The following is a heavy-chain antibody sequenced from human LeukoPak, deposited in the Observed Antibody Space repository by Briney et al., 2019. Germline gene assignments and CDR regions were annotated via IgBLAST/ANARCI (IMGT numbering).Heavy chain of an antibody. D-gene: IGHD6-19*01. CDR2: ISSSGSTI. CDR3: AKARSGWYSLGY. J-gene: IGHJ4*02. V-gene: IGHV3-11*01. CDR1: GFTFSDYY. Sequence: PGGSLRLSCAASGFTFSDYYMSWIRQAPGKGLEWVSYISSSGSTIYYADSVKGRFTISRDNSKNTLYLQMNSLRAEDTAVYYCAKARSGWYSLGYWGQGTLVTVSS.